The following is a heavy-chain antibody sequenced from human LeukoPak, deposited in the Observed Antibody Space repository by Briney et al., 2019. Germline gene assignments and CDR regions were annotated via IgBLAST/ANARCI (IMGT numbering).Heavy chain of an antibody. V-gene: IGHV1-18*01. CDR3: ARDTGSNFFDP. D-gene: IGHD1-26*01. CDR1: GCTFTTYG. J-gene: IGHJ5*02. Sequence: ASVQVSCKASGCTFTTYGIIWVRQAPGQGLEWMGWISTYNAKTKYAQNLQGRVAMTTDTSTSTVYMELRSLTSDDTAVYYCARDTGSNFFDPWGQGTLVTVAS. CDR2: ISTYNAKT.